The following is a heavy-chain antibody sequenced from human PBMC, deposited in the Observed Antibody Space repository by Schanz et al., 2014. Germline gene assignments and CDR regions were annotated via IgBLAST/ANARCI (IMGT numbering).Heavy chain of an antibody. D-gene: IGHD2-15*01. J-gene: IGHJ5*02. CDR1: GYTFTGYY. Sequence: QVQLVQSGAEVKKPGASVKVSCKASGYTFTGYYMHWVRQAPGQGLEWMGRSNPNSGGTDYAQKCQGRVSRTRDKSISTAYMELSRLRSDDPAVYYCARERRWYGFDPWGQGTLVTVSS. CDR2: SNPNSGGT. CDR3: ARERRWYGFDP. V-gene: IGHV1-2*06.